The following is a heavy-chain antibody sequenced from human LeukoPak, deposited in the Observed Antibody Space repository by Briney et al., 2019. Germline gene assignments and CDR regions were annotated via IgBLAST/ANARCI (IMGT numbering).Heavy chain of an antibody. V-gene: IGHV1-18*01. CDR2: ISAYNGNT. CDR1: GYTFTSYG. J-gene: IGHJ4*02. D-gene: IGHD1-26*01. Sequence: ASVKVSCKASGYTFTSYGISWVRQAPGQGLEWMGWISAYNGNTNYAQKPQGRVTMTTDTSTSTAYMELRSLRSDDTAVYYCARDRIVGATTTSEFDYWGQGTLVTVSS. CDR3: ARDRIVGATTTSEFDY.